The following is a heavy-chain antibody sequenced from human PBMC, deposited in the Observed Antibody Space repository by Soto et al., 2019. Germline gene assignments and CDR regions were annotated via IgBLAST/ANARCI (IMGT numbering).Heavy chain of an antibody. CDR1: GFRPSDYF. CDR3: VRDSLKWSFDH. Sequence: EVHLVESGGGLVQPGGSLRLSCVASGFRPSDYFMDWVRQAPGKGPECVARIKNKAEKDIKEYAASAKGRVIVSRDDSKNSLYLQMNSLNTEDTAIYFCVRDSLKWSFDHWGQGALVTVSS. V-gene: IGHV3-72*01. CDR2: IKNKAEKDIK. D-gene: IGHD2-15*01. J-gene: IGHJ4*02.